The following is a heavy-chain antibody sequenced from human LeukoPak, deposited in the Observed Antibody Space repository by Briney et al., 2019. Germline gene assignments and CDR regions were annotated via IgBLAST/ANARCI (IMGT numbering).Heavy chain of an antibody. CDR1: GFTFIGYE. V-gene: IGHV3-48*03. Sequence: GGSLRLSCAASGFTFIGYEMNWVRQALGKGLEWVSYISASGTTIYYADSVRGRFTISRDNAKNSLYLQMNSLRAEDTAVYYCATTRDYWGQRTLVAVSS. CDR3: ATTRDY. CDR2: ISASGTTI. J-gene: IGHJ4*02. D-gene: IGHD2/OR15-2a*01.